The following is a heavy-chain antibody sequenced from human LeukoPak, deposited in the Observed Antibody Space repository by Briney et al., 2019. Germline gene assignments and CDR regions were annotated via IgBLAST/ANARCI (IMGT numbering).Heavy chain of an antibody. D-gene: IGHD5-24*01. Sequence: SETLSLTCTVSGGSISSYYWSWIRQPPGKGLEWIGYIIYRGGTNYNPSLKSRVTISVDTSKNQFSLKLSSVTAADTAVYFCARQPGGEMANALDYWGQGTLVTVSS. V-gene: IGHV4-59*08. CDR1: GGSISSYY. CDR2: IIYRGGT. CDR3: ARQPGGEMANALDY. J-gene: IGHJ4*02.